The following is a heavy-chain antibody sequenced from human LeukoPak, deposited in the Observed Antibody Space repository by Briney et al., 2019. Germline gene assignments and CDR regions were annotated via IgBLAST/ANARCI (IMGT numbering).Heavy chain of an antibody. J-gene: IGHJ4*02. D-gene: IGHD5-18*01. CDR2: ISSSSSTI. CDR3: ARGALGYSYGYYYFDY. Sequence: GGSLRLSCAASGFTFSSYEMNWVRQAPGKGLEWVSYISSSSSTIYYADSVKGRFTISRDNAKNSLYLQMNSLRAEDTAVYYCARGALGYSYGYYYFDYWGQGTLVTVSS. CDR1: GFTFSSYE. V-gene: IGHV3-48*03.